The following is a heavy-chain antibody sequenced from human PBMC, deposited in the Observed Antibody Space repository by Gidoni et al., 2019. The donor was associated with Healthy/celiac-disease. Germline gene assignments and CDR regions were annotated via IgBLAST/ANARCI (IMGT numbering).Heavy chain of an antibody. CDR3: AREALVYCSSTSCQGWFDP. V-gene: IGHV1-46*01. Sequence: QVPLVQSGAEVKKPGASVKVSCKASGYTLPSHYMHWVRQAPGQGLEWMGIINTSGGSTSYAQKFQGRVTMTRDTSTSTVYMELSSLRSEDTAVYYCAREALVYCSSTSCQGWFDPWGQGTLVTVSS. D-gene: IGHD2-2*01. CDR1: GYTLPSHY. J-gene: IGHJ5*02. CDR2: INTSGGST.